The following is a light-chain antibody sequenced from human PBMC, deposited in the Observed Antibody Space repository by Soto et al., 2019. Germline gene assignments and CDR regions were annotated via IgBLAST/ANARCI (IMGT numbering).Light chain of an antibody. J-gene: IGLJ1*01. V-gene: IGLV2-14*03. Sequence: QSLLTQPASVSGSPGQSITISCIGTSSDVGAFNYVSWYQHHPGKAPKLIIYDVTDRPSGVSNRFSASKSGNTASLTISGLQAEDEADYHCSSYTTRNTEAFGTGTKVTVL. CDR2: DVT. CDR1: SSDVGAFNY. CDR3: SSYTTRNTEA.